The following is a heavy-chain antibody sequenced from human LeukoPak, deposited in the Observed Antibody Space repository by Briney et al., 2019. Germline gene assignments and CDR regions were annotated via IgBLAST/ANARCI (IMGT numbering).Heavy chain of an antibody. V-gene: IGHV4-59*01. Sequence: PSETLSLTCTVSGGSISSYYWSWIRQPPGKGLEWIGYIYYSGSTNYNPSLKSRVTISVDTSKNQFSLKLSSVTAADTAVYYCARVGQLVWDYYYYYYMDVWGKGTTVTASS. CDR1: GGSISSYY. CDR2: IYYSGST. D-gene: IGHD6-6*01. J-gene: IGHJ6*03. CDR3: ARVGQLVWDYYYYYYMDV.